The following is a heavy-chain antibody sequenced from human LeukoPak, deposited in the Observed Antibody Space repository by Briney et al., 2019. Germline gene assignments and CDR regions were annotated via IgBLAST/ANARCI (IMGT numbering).Heavy chain of an antibody. J-gene: IGHJ4*01. CDR2: MNPNSGNT. D-gene: IGHD2-2*01. CDR3: ARGHCSSTSCLFDY. V-gene: IGHV1-8*01. CDR1: GYTFTSYD. Sequence: ASVKVSCKASGYTFTSYDINWVRQATGQGLEWMGWMNPNSGNTGYAQKFQGRVTITADESTSTAYMELSSLRSEDTAVYYCARGHCSSTSCLFDYWGHGTLVTVSS.